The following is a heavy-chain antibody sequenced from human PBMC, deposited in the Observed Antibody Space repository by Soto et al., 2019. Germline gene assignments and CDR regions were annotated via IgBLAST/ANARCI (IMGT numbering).Heavy chain of an antibody. J-gene: IGHJ5*02. CDR1: GGSVSSGSYD. Sequence: PSETLSLTCTVSGGSVSSGSYDWSWMRQPPXKGLEWIGYIYYSGSTNYNPSLKSRITISVDTSKNQFSLKLSSVTAADTAVYYCAIELLEDYDILTGYRGWFDPWGQGTLVTVSS. V-gene: IGHV4-61*01. CDR3: AIELLEDYDILTGYRGWFDP. D-gene: IGHD3-9*01. CDR2: IYYSGST.